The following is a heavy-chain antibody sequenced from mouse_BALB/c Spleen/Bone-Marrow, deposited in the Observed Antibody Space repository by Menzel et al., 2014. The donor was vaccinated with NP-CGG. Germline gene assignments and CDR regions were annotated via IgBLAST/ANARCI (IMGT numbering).Heavy chain of an antibody. J-gene: IGHJ3*01. CDR3: ARNTYYGNPFAY. CDR2: IWSGGST. V-gene: IGHV2-2*02. Sequence: VKLVESGPGLVQPSQSLSITCTVSGFSLTSYGVHWVRQSPGKGLEWLGVIWSGGSTDYNAAFISRLSISKDNSKSQVFFKTNSLQANDTAIYYCARNTYYGNPFAYWGQGTLVTVSA. D-gene: IGHD2-10*01. CDR1: GFSLTSYG.